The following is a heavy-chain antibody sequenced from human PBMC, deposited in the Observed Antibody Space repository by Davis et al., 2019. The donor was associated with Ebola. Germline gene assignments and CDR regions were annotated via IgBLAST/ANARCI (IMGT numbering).Heavy chain of an antibody. CDR2: INHSGST. CDR1: GGSFSGYY. D-gene: IGHD3-10*01. CDR3: ASHYGSGSFYYYYGMDV. Sequence: GSLRLSCAVYGGSFSGYYWSWIRQPPGKGLEWIGEINHSGSTNYNPSLKSRVTISVDTSKNQFSLKLSSVTAADTAVYYCASHYGSGSFYYYYGMDVWGQGTTVTVSS. J-gene: IGHJ6*02. V-gene: IGHV4-34*01.